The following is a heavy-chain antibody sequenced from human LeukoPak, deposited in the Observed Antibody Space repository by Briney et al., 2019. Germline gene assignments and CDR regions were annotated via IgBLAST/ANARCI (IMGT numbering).Heavy chain of an antibody. V-gene: IGHV3-53*01. Sequence: PGGSLRLSCAASGFTVSSNYMNWVRQAPGKGLEWVSVIYGGGNIYYADSVKGRFTISRDNAKNTVYLQMSSLRAEDTAVYYCATDDKYAPSSWGQGTLVTVSS. CDR1: GFTVSSNY. D-gene: IGHD2-2*01. J-gene: IGHJ5*02. CDR3: ATDDKYAPSS. CDR2: IYGGGNI.